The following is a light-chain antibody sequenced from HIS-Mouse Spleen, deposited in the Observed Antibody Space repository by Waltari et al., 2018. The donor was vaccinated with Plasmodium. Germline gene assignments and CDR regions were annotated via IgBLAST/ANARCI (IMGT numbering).Light chain of an antibody. V-gene: IGLV2-11*01. CDR2: DAS. Sequence: QSALTQPRSVSGSPGQSVTISCTGTSSDVVGYYYFSWYQQHPGKAPKLMIYDASKRPSGVPDRFSGSKSGNTASLTISGLQAEDEADYYCCSYAGSYTYVFGTGTKVTVL. CDR3: CSYAGSYTYV. CDR1: SSDVVGYYY. J-gene: IGLJ1*01.